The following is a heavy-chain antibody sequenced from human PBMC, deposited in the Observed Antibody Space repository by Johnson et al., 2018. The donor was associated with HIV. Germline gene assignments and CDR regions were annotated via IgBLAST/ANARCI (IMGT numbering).Heavy chain of an antibody. CDR2: INWNGGSI. CDR3: ARLVMVRGVMGAFDI. CDR1: GFTFSSYG. D-gene: IGHD3-10*01. Sequence: VQLVESGGVVVQPGRSLRLSCAASGFTFSSYGMSWVRHAPGKGLEWVSGINWNGGSIGYADSAEARFTISRFKAKKYLYLQMNSLRDEDTALYYCARLVMVRGVMGAFDIWGQGTMVTVSS. J-gene: IGHJ3*02. V-gene: IGHV3-20*04.